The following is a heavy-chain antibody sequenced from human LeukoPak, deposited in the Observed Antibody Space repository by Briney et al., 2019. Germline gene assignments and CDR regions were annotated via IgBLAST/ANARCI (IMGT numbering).Heavy chain of an antibody. D-gene: IGHD5-18*01. CDR2: ISYDGSNK. Sequence: PGGSLRLSCAASGFTFSSYAMHWVGQAPGKGLEWVAVISYDGSNKYYADSVKGRFTISRDNSKNTLYLQMNSLRAEDTAVYHCARGRGGYSYGWLDYSGQGTLVTVSS. CDR3: ARGRGGYSYGWLDY. J-gene: IGHJ4*02. CDR1: GFTFSSYA. V-gene: IGHV3-30-3*01.